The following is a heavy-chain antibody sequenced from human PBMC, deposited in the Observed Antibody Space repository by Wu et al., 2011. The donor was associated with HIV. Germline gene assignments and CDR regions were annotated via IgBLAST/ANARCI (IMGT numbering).Heavy chain of an antibody. J-gene: IGHJ6*02. CDR1: GYTFTSKG. CDR2: ISTYNGNT. CDR3: ARDESGTSSYYGMDV. Sequence: QVQLVQSGAEVKKPGASVKVSCKASGYTFTSKGISWVRQAPGQGLEWMGWISTYNGNTNYVQNLQGRVTLTTDTSTNTAYMELRSLRSDDTAVYYCARDESGTSSYYGMDVWGQGTTVTVSS. D-gene: IGHD1-26*01. V-gene: IGHV1-18*01.